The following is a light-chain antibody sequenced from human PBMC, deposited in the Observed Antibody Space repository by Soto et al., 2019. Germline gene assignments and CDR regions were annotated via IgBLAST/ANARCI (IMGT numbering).Light chain of an antibody. V-gene: IGKV2-28*01. CDR2: LAT. J-gene: IGKJ4*01. CDR3: MQAIQTPFT. Sequence: DVALTQSPLSLPVPPVEPASFSCMSGRSLLQTKGNTYLDWYLQKPGQSPQLLISLATNRASRVPERFSGSGSGTNFTLQISRVEADDVGVYYCMQAIQTPFTFGGGTKVDIK. CDR1: RSLLQTKGNTY.